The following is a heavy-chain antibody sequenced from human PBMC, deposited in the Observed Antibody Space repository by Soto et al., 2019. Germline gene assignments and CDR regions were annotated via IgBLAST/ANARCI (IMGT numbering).Heavy chain of an antibody. D-gene: IGHD3-10*01. CDR1: GFTFISYA. CDR3: ARSRHGSGSYTHFYYGLDV. CDR2: ISFDGSTE. J-gene: IGHJ6*02. V-gene: IGHV3-30-3*01. Sequence: QVQLVESGGGVVQPGRSLRLSCAASGFTFISYAMHWVRQAPGKGLGWVAVISFDGSTEYYADSVKGRFTISRDNSKNTVYLQMNSLRSEDTAVYYCARSRHGSGSYTHFYYGLDVWGQGTTVTVS.